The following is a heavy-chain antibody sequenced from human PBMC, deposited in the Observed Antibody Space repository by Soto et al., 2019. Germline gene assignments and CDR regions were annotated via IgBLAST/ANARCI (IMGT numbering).Heavy chain of an antibody. V-gene: IGHV3-30-3*01. CDR3: ACADVLRYFDWFPVD. CDR2: ISYDGSNK. D-gene: IGHD3-9*01. J-gene: IGHJ4*02. Sequence: GGSLRLSCAASGFTFSSYAMHWVRQAPGKGLEWVAVISYDGSNKYYADSVKGRFTISRDNSKNTLYLQMNSLRAEDTAVYYCACADVLRYFDWFPVDWGQGTLVTVSS. CDR1: GFTFSSYA.